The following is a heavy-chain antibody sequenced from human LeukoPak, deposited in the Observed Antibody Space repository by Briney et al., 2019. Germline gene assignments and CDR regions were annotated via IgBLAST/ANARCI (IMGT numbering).Heavy chain of an antibody. D-gene: IGHD5-18*01. CDR1: GFTFSSYA. Sequence: GGSLRLSCAASGFTFSSYAMSWVRQAPGKGLEWVSVIYSGGSTFYADSVKGRFTISRDNSKNTLYLQMNSLRAEDTAVYYCAREGYSYGFDYWGQGTLVTVSS. V-gene: IGHV3-53*01. CDR2: IYSGGST. J-gene: IGHJ4*02. CDR3: AREGYSYGFDY.